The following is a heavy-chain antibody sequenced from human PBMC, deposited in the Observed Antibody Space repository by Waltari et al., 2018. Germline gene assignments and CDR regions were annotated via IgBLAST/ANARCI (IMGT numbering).Heavy chain of an antibody. CDR3: ARAVRNQLLSEY. Sequence: QVQLVQSGAEVKKPGASVTVSCRASGYSFPSYDITWVRRALGQGLEWWGWMNPMSGNTGYARKFQGRVSMTGDPSINTAYMELSSLTFDDTAVYYCARAVRNQLLSEYWGQGTLVAVSS. D-gene: IGHD2-2*01. CDR1: GYSFPSYD. CDR2: MNPMSGNT. J-gene: IGHJ4*02. V-gene: IGHV1-8*01.